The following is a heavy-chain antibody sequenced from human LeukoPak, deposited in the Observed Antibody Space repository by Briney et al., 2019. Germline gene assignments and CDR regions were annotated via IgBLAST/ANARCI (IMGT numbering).Heavy chain of an antibody. D-gene: IGHD3-3*01. J-gene: IGHJ4*02. CDR1: GFIFSIYS. V-gene: IGHV3-7*01. Sequence: PGGSLRLSCAGSGFIFSIYSMGWVRQAPGKGLEFVAQLKESGIEKEYVDSVEGRLTISRDNGKNSLYLQMNSLRAEDTPLYFCARWRGAQSEFDYWGQGTHVIVSS. CDR3: ARWRGAQSEFDY. CDR2: LKESGIEK.